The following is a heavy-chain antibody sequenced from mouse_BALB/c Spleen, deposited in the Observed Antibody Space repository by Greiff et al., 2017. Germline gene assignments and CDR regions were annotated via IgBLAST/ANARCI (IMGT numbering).Heavy chain of an antibody. CDR2: ISYDGSN. J-gene: IGHJ4*01. CDR1: GYSITSGYY. V-gene: IGHV3-6*02. Sequence: EVKLMESGPGLVKPSQSLSLTCSVTGYSITSGYYWNWIRQFPGNKLEWMGYISYDGSNNYNPSLKNRISITRDTSKNQFFLKLNSVTTEDTATYYCARRYRAMDYWGQGTSVTVSS. D-gene: IGHD1-1*01. CDR3: ARRYRAMDY.